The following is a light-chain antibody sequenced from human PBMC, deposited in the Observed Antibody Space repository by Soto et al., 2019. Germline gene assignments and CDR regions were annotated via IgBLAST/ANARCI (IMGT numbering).Light chain of an antibody. J-gene: IGLJ1*01. CDR3: SSYTISNTLV. CDR2: DVS. Sequence: QSVLTQPASVSGSPGQSITISCTGTSSDVGGYNYVSWYQQYPGKAPKLMIYDVSNRPSGVSNRFSGSKSGNTASLTISGLQADDDADYYCSSYTISNTLVFVSGTKVTVL. CDR1: SSDVGGYNY. V-gene: IGLV2-14*01.